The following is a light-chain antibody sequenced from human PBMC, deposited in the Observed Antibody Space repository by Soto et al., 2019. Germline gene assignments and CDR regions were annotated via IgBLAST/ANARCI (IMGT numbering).Light chain of an antibody. J-gene: IGLJ2*01. V-gene: IGLV1-40*01. CDR1: SSNIGAGYD. Sequence: QSVLTQAPSVSGAPGQRVIISCTGSSSNIGAGYDVHWYQQLPGRAPKLLIYGNTNRPSGVPDRFSGSKSGTSASLAITGLQAEDEADYYCLFFDISLSVVFGGGTKVTVL. CDR2: GNT. CDR3: LFFDISLSVV.